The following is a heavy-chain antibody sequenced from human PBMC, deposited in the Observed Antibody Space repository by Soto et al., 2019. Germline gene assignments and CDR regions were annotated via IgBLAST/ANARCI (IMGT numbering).Heavy chain of an antibody. V-gene: IGHV3-23*01. CDR2: ISGSGGST. D-gene: IGHD5-12*01. CDR1: GFTFSSYA. CDR3: ARTPRMATTGTWFDP. J-gene: IGHJ5*02. Sequence: GGSLRLSCAASGFTFSSYAMSWVRQAPGKGLEWVSAISGSGGSTYYADSVKGRFTISRDNSKNTLYLQMNSLRAEDTAVYYCARTPRMATTGTWFDPWGQGTLVTVSS.